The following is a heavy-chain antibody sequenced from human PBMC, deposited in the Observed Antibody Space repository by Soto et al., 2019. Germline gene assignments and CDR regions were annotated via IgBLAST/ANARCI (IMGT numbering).Heavy chain of an antibody. CDR3: AKSKAAAYSYYYPMDV. CDR2: ISHDDSDR. J-gene: IGHJ6*02. D-gene: IGHD6-13*01. Sequence: LRLSCAASGFTFRSYGMHWVRQAPGKGLEWVAVISHDDSDRYYADSVKGRFTISRDNTKNTLYLQMNSLRAEDTAVYYCAKSKAAAYSYYYPMDVWGQGTTVTVSS. CDR1: GFTFRSYG. V-gene: IGHV3-30*18.